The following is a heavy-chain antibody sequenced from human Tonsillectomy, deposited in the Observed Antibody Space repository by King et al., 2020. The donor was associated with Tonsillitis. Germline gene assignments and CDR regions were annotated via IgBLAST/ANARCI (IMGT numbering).Heavy chain of an antibody. Sequence: VQPVESGGGVVQPGRSLRLSCAASGFTFSSYAMHWVRQAPGKGLEWVAVISYDGSNKYYADPVKGRITISRDNSKNKLYLQMHSLRAEDTAVYYCARDGRELTGDYYFDYWGQGTLVTVSS. J-gene: IGHJ4*02. CDR2: ISYDGSNK. CDR1: GFTFSSYA. D-gene: IGHD7-27*01. V-gene: IGHV3-30-3*01. CDR3: ARDGRELTGDYYFDY.